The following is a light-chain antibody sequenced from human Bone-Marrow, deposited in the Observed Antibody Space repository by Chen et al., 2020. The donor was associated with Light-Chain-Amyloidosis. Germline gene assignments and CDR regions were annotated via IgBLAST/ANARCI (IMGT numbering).Light chain of an antibody. V-gene: IGKV3-20*01. Sequence: EIVLTQSPGTLSLSPGERATLSCGASQSVSSRFFAWYQQKPGQAPRLLIYGVSSRATGIPDRGSGGGSGTDCTLNSSRLEPEDFAVYYCQQYGNSPWTFGQGTKVEIK. CDR1: QSVSSRF. CDR3: QQYGNSPWT. J-gene: IGKJ1*01. CDR2: GVS.